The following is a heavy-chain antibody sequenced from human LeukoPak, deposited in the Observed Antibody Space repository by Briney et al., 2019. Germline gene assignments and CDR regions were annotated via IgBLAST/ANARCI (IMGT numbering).Heavy chain of an antibody. Sequence: SETLSLTCTVSGGSISSSSYYWGWIRQPPGKGLEWIGSIYYSGSTYYNPSLKGRVTISVDTSKNQFSLKLSSVTAADTAVYYCASSYYYDSSGYLPFDYWGQEPWSPSPQ. CDR1: GGSISSSSYY. CDR2: IYYSGST. J-gene: IGHJ4*01. V-gene: IGHV4-39*01. D-gene: IGHD3-22*01. CDR3: ASSYYYDSSGYLPFDY.